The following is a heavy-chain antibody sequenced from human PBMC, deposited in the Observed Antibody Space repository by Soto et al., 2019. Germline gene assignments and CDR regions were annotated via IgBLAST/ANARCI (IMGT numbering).Heavy chain of an antibody. CDR2: INSDGSST. Sequence: GGSLRLSCAASGFTFSSYWMHWVRQAPGKGLVWVSRINSDGSSTSYADSVKGRFSISRDNAKNTLYLQMNSLRAEDTAVYYCARIVIRFGELLAHDAFDIWGQGTMVTVSS. D-gene: IGHD3-10*01. CDR1: GFTFSSYW. V-gene: IGHV3-74*01. J-gene: IGHJ3*02. CDR3: ARIVIRFGELLAHDAFDI.